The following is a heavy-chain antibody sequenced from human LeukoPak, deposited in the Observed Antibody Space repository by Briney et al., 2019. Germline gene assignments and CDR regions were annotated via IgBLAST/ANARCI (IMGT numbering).Heavy chain of an antibody. CDR1: GYTFTGYY. Sequence: ASVKVSCKASGYTFTGYYMHWVRQAPGQGLEWMGWINPNSGGTNYAQKFQGRVTMTRDTSISTAYMELSRLRSDDTAVYYCARHPGSTSWGHWFDPWGQGTLVTVSS. CDR2: INPNSGGT. V-gene: IGHV1-2*02. CDR3: ARHPGSTSWGHWFDP. J-gene: IGHJ5*02. D-gene: IGHD2-2*01.